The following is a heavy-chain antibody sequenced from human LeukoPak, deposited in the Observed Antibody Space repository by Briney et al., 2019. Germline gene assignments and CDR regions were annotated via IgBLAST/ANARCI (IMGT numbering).Heavy chain of an antibody. CDR2: INHSGST. CDR3: ARPLSVVVIAIAY. D-gene: IGHD2-21*01. J-gene: IGHJ4*02. Sequence: SETLSLTCAVYGESFSGYYWSWIRQPPGKGLEWIGEINHSGSTNYSPSLKSRVTISVDTSKNQFSLKLSSVTAADTAVYYCARPLSVVVIAIAYXXQGTLVTVSS. V-gene: IGHV4-34*01. CDR1: GESFSGYY.